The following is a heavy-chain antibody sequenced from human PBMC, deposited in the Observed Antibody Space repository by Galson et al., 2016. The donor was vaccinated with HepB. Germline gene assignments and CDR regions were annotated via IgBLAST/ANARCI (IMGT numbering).Heavy chain of an antibody. J-gene: IGHJ4*02. V-gene: IGHV3-7*04. CDR1: GFAFSYYW. CDR3: ARDLWLGGYKNEGIGY. D-gene: IGHD5-24*01. CDR2: IKQDGSEM. Sequence: SLRLSCAASGFAFSYYWMNWVRQAPGKGLEWVANIKQDGSEMYYVDSVKGRFTISRDNAKNSLFLQMKSLRAEDTAVYYCARDLWLGGYKNEGIGYGGQGTLVTVSS.